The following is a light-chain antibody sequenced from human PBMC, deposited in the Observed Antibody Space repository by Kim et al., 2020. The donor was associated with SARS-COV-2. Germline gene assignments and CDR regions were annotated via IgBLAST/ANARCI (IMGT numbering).Light chain of an antibody. V-gene: IGKV3-20*01. CDR3: QQYGSSPQT. CDR1: QSISSTY. J-gene: IGKJ5*01. Sequence: ETVLTQSPGTLSSSPGERATLSCRASQSISSTYLAWYQQKPGQAPRLLIYGASSRATGIPDRFSGSGSGTDFTLTISRLDPEDFAVYYCQQYGSSPQTFGQGTRLEIK. CDR2: GAS.